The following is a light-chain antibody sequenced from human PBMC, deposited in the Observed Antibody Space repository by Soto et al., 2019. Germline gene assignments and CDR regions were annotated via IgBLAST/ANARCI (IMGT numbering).Light chain of an antibody. CDR2: GAS. Sequence: EIVLTQSPATLSLSPGERATLSCRASQSASINLAWYQQKPGQAPRLLIYGASTRATGVPARFSGSGSGTEFTLTISSLQSEDFAVYYCQQYNDWPPYTFGQGTKVDIK. CDR1: QSASIN. V-gene: IGKV3-15*01. J-gene: IGKJ2*01. CDR3: QQYNDWPPYT.